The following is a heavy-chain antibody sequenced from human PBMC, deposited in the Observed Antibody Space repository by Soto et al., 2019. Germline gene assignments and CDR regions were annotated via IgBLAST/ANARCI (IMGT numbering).Heavy chain of an antibody. V-gene: IGHV4-39*01. J-gene: IGHJ4*02. CDR2: IYYSGST. D-gene: IGHD3-10*01. CDR3: ARQSPTYYYGAGRGDFFDY. Sequence: SETLSLTCTVSGGSISSSSYYWGWIRQPPGKGLEWIGSIYYSGSTYYNPSLKSRVTISVDTSKNQFSLKLSSVTAADTAVYYCARQSPTYYYGAGRGDFFDYCGQGTLV. CDR1: GGSISSSSYY.